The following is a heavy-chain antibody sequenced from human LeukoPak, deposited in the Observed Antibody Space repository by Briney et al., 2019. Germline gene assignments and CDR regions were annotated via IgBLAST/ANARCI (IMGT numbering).Heavy chain of an antibody. V-gene: IGHV4-34*01. Sequence: PSETLSLTCAVYGGSFSGYYWSWIRQPPGKGLEWIGEINHSGSTNYNPSLKSRVTISVDTSKNQFSLKLSSVTAADTAVYYCARTSDYGEPLFQRIFDYWGQGTLVTVSS. D-gene: IGHD4-17*01. CDR3: ARTSDYGEPLFQRIFDY. CDR1: GGSFSGYY. CDR2: INHSGST. J-gene: IGHJ4*02.